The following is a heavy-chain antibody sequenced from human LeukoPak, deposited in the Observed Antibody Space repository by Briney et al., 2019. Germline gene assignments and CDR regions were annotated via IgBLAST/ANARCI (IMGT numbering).Heavy chain of an antibody. Sequence: ASVKVSCKASGYTFTGYYMHWVRQAPGQGLEWMGWINPNSGGTNYAQKFQGRVTMTRDTSISTAYMELSRLRSDDTAVYYCARVRAGYSSSVNWFDPWGQGTLVTVSS. V-gene: IGHV1-2*02. J-gene: IGHJ5*02. D-gene: IGHD6-13*01. CDR1: GYTFTGYY. CDR2: INPNSGGT. CDR3: ARVRAGYSSSVNWFDP.